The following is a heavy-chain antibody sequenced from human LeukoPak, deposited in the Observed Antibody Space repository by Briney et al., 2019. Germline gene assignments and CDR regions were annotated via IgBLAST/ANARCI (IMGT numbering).Heavy chain of an antibody. Sequence: GRSLRLSCAASGFTFSSYGMHWVRQAPGKGLEWVAVISYDGSNKYYADSVKGRFTISRDNSKNTLYLQMNSLRAEDTAVYYCAKGGGYNYYYFDHWGQGTLVTVSS. J-gene: IGHJ4*02. D-gene: IGHD5-24*01. CDR1: GFTFSSYG. CDR3: AKGGGYNYYYFDH. V-gene: IGHV3-30*18. CDR2: ISYDGSNK.